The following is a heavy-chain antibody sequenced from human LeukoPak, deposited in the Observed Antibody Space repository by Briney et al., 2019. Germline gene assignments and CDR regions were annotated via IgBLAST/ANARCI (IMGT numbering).Heavy chain of an antibody. CDR1: GGSISNDGYY. CDR2: IYYSGST. D-gene: IGHD7-27*01. J-gene: IGHJ5*02. V-gene: IGHV4-31*03. Sequence: PSQTLSLTCNVSGGSISNDGYYWSWIRQHPGKGLEWLGYIYYSGSTYYNQSLKSRVTLSVDTSKSQFSLRLSSVTAADTAVYYCARDLTGDQFFDPWGQGTLVTVSS. CDR3: ARDLTGDQFFDP.